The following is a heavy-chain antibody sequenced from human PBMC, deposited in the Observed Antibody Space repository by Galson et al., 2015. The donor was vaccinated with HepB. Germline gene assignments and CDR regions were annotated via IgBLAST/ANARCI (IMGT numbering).Heavy chain of an antibody. CDR1: GFTFSSYG. CDR3: AKGDGSGSYYLDAFDI. V-gene: IGHV3-30*18. D-gene: IGHD3-10*01. CDR2: ISYDGSNK. Sequence: SLRLSCAASGFTFSSYGMHWVRQAPGKGLEWVAVISYDGSNKYYADSVKGRFTISRDNSKNTLYLQMNSLRAEDTAVYYCAKGDGSGSYYLDAFDIWGQGTMVAVSS. J-gene: IGHJ3*02.